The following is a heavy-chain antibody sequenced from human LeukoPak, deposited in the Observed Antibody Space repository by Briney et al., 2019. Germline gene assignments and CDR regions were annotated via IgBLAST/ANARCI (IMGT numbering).Heavy chain of an antibody. CDR3: AKAGAVVVVAAKYFDY. CDR2: IKQDGSEK. D-gene: IGHD2-15*01. Sequence: GGSLRLSCAASGFTFSSYRMSWVRQAPGKGLEWVANIKQDGSEKHYVDSVKGRFTISRDNAKNSLYLQMNSLRAEDTAVYYCAKAGAVVVVAAKYFDYWGQGTLVTVSS. CDR1: GFTFSSYR. V-gene: IGHV3-7*03. J-gene: IGHJ4*02.